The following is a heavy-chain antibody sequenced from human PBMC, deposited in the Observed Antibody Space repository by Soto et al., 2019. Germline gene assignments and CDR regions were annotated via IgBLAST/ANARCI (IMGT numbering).Heavy chain of an antibody. CDR3: ARDLIGGTYPWFFEL. D-gene: IGHD1-26*01. CDR2: ISAYNGNT. V-gene: IGHV1-18*01. CDR1: GYTFSIYG. J-gene: IGHJ2*01. Sequence: QVQLVQSGAEVKKPGASVKVSCKASGYTFSIYGISWVRQAPGQGLEWMGWISAYNGNTKYAQKLQGRVTVTTDTSTSRAYMELRILRSDDTAVYYCARDLIGGTYPWFFELWGRGTLVTVSS.